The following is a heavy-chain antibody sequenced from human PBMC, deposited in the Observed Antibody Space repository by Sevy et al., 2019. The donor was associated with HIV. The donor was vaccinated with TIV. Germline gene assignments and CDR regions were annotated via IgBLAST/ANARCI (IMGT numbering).Heavy chain of an antibody. CDR3: ATPRFDF. J-gene: IGHJ4*02. V-gene: IGHV3-74*01. Sequence: GGSLRLSCEASGFDFSSHWMQWVRQAPGKGLVWVSRMNTDGRSTNYADSVKGRFTISSDNAKNTLYLEMNKLRDEDTALYYCATPRFDFWGPGTLVTVSS. CDR2: MNTDGRST. CDR1: GFDFSSHW.